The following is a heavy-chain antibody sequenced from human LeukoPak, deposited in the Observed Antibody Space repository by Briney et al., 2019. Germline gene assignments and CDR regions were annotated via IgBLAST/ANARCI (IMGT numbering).Heavy chain of an antibody. V-gene: IGHV3-30*18. CDR2: ISYDGSNK. D-gene: IGHD4-17*01. Sequence: GGSLRLSCAASGFTFSSYGMHWVRQAPGKGLEWVAVISYDGSNKYYADSVKGRFTISRDNSKNTLYLQMNSLRAEDRAVYYCAKDATDGDYVFDYWGQGTLVTVSS. J-gene: IGHJ4*02. CDR1: GFTFSSYG. CDR3: AKDATDGDYVFDY.